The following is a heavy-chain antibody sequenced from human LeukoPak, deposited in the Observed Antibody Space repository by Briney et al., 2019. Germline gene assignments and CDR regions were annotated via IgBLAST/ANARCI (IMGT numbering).Heavy chain of an antibody. CDR2: INPNSGGT. V-gene: IGHV1-2*02. J-gene: IGHJ3*01. CDR1: GYTFTGYY. CDR3: ATVMTYGQLGAGY. Sequence: ASVKVSCKASGYTFTGYYMHWVRQAPVQGLEWMGWINPNSGGTNYQGRVTMTRDTSISTAYMELSRLRSDDTAVYYCATVMTYGQLGAGYWGQGTMVTVSS. D-gene: IGHD1-1*01.